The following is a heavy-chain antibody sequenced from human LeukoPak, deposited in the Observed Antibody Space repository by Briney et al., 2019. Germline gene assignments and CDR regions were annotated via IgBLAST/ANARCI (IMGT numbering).Heavy chain of an antibody. D-gene: IGHD6-25*01. Sequence: NPGGSLRLSCAASGFTFSSYSMNWVRQAPGKGLEWVSSISSSSSYIYYADSVKGRFTISRDKARNSLYLQMNSLRAEDTAVYYCARDGLAAATLHWCFDLWGRGTLVTVSS. V-gene: IGHV3-21*01. CDR1: GFTFSSYS. CDR3: ARDGLAAATLHWCFDL. J-gene: IGHJ2*01. CDR2: ISSSSSYI.